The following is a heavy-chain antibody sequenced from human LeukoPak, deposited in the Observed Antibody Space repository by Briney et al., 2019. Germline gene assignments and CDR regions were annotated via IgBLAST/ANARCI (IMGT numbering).Heavy chain of an antibody. V-gene: IGHV3-23*01. Sequence: GGSLRLSCAGSGFTFSSYAMSWVRQAPGKGLEWVSTISGSGGAGTYYADSVKGRFTVSRDNARNLVRLQMNSLRVEDTAVYYCARYRADAGSYDALDIWGQGTMVTVSS. CDR1: GFTFSSYA. CDR2: ISGSGGAGT. D-gene: IGHD3-10*01. CDR3: ARYRADAGSYDALDI. J-gene: IGHJ3*02.